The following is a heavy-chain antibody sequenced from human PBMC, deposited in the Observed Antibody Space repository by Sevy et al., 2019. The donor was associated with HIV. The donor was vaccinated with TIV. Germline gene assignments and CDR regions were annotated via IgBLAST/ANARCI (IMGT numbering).Heavy chain of an antibody. CDR2: ISSGSTYI. J-gene: IGHJ4*02. Sequence: GGSLRLTCTASGPTFSTNDMNWVRQAPGKGLEWVSSISSGSTYIYYADSVKGRFTISRDNAKNSLYLQMGSLRAEDTAVYYCVRGCGGTCYSGVPPSDSWGQGTLVTVSS. CDR1: GPTFSTND. D-gene: IGHD2-21*01. V-gene: IGHV3-21*01. CDR3: VRGCGGTCYSGVPPSDS.